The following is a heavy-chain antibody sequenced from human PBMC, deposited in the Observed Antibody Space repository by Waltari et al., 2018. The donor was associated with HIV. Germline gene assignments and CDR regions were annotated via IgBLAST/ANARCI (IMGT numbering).Heavy chain of an antibody. CDR1: GDTLSNYA. V-gene: IGHV1-69*04. CDR2: NIPEMGIA. D-gene: IGHD3-3*01. CDR3: TLGRIDDIRSGRENLGGFDP. Sequence: VQLVQSGAEVKKPGSSVRVSCKASGDTLSNYAVSWVRQAPGQGLEWMGRNIPEMGIAMHTENFQGRVTINADKSTNSAYMELGGLRAEDTALYFCTLGRIDDIRSGRENLGGFDPWGPGTLVTVSS. J-gene: IGHJ5*02.